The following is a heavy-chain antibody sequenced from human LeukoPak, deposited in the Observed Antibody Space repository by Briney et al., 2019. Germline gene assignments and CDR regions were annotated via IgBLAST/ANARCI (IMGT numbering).Heavy chain of an antibody. D-gene: IGHD2-2*01. CDR2: FTSRSRSI. V-gene: IGHV3-21*01. J-gene: IGHJ2*01. CDR1: GFTFSSYS. CDR3: ARGGSYCSSTRCYDTLGYFDL. Sequence: GGSLRLSCAASGFTFSSYSMTWVRQAPGKGLEWVSSFTSRSRSIYYADSVKGRFTISRDNAKQSLYLQMNSLRVEDTAVYYCARGGSYCSSTRCYDTLGYFDLWGRGTLVTVSS.